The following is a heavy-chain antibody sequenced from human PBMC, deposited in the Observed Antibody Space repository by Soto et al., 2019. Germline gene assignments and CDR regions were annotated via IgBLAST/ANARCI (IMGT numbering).Heavy chain of an antibody. Sequence: GGSLRLSCAASGFTFSSYSMNWVRQAPGKGLEWVSSISSSSSYIYYADSVKGRFTISRDNAKNSLYLQMNSLRAEDTAVYYCASGVGYDYIWGSHWGQGTMVTVSS. V-gene: IGHV3-21*01. CDR1: GFTFSSYS. J-gene: IGHJ3*01. CDR2: ISSSSSYI. CDR3: ASGVGYDYIWGSH. D-gene: IGHD3-16*01.